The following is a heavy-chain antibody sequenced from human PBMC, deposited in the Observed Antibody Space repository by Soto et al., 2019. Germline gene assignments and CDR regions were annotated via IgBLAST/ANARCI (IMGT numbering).Heavy chain of an antibody. J-gene: IGHJ4*02. CDR3: ARTLRGRGVKYFDD. V-gene: IGHV6-1*01. CDR1: GDSVPNNSVA. CDR2: TYYRSKWHY. Sequence: QTLSLTCAISGDSVPNNSVAWNLVRQSPSRGLEWLGRTYYRSKWHYDYAPSVRSRITINPDTSKNHFSLQLNSVSPEDAAVYYCARTLRGRGVKYFDDWGQGTLVTVSS. D-gene: IGHD3-10*01.